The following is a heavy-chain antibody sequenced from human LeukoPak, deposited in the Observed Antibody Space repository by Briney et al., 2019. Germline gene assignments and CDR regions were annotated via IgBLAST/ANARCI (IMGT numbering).Heavy chain of an antibody. Sequence: PSETLSLTCTVSGSSINNNLWTWIRQPPGKGLEWIGHIYSTGSANYNPSLKSRVLISGDTSKNQISLKLTSVTAADTAVYFCARHRDYYDTWGHGTPVTVSS. CDR3: ARHRDYYDT. CDR1: GSSINNNL. J-gene: IGHJ4*01. V-gene: IGHV4-59*08. D-gene: IGHD3-22*01. CDR2: IYSTGSA.